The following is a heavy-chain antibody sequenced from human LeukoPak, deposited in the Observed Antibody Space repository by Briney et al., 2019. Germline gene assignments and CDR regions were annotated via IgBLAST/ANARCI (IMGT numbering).Heavy chain of an antibody. J-gene: IGHJ4*02. CDR3: ASFSESGFPDY. CDR2: IYYSGST. D-gene: IGHD3-22*01. Sequence: PSETLSLTCAVYGGSFSGYYWSWIRQHPGKGLEWIGYIYYSGSTYYNPSLKSRVTISVDTSKNQFSLKLSSVTAADTAVYYCASFSESGFPDYWGQGTLVTVSS. V-gene: IGHV4-31*11. CDR1: GGSFSGYY.